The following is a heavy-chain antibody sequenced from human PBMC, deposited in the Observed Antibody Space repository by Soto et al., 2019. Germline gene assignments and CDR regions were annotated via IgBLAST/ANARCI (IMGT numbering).Heavy chain of an antibody. Sequence: QITLKESGPTLLKPTQTLTLTCTFSGFSLTTSGVGVGWFRQPPGKALVWLALVYCNDDKRYGPSLKNRLTNTRDTSKSQVVLTMSNMYPMDTATYYCPHYMTTMNSGYLGYCGEGILITVSS. CDR3: PHYMTTMNSGYLGY. J-gene: IGHJ4*02. V-gene: IGHV2-5*01. D-gene: IGHD4-17*01. CDR1: GFSLTTSGVG. CDR2: VYCNDDK.